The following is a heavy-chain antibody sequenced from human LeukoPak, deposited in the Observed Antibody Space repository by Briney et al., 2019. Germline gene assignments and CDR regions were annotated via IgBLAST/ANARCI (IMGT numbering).Heavy chain of an antibody. V-gene: IGHV3-33*01. J-gene: IGHJ4*02. CDR3: ARAYSSSWYTSSF. CDR2: IWYDGSNK. Sequence: GRSLRLSCAASGFTFSGYGMHWVRQAPGKGLEWVAVIWYDGSNKYYADSVKGRFTISRDNSKNTLYLQMNSLRAEDTAVYYCARAYSSSWYTSSFWGQGTLVTVSS. D-gene: IGHD6-13*01. CDR1: GFTFSGYG.